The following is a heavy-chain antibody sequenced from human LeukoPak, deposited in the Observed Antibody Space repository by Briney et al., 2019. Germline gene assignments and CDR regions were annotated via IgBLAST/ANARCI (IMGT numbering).Heavy chain of an antibody. CDR3: ARVCSGGSCYFDY. D-gene: IGHD2-15*01. CDR1: GYTFTGYY. J-gene: IGHJ4*02. Sequence: ASVKVSCKASGYTFTGYYMHWVRQAPGQGLEWMGWINPNSGGTNYAQKFQGRVTMTRDTSISTAYMELSRLRSEDTAVYYCARVCSGGSCYFDYWGQGTLVTVSS. CDR2: INPNSGGT. V-gene: IGHV1-2*02.